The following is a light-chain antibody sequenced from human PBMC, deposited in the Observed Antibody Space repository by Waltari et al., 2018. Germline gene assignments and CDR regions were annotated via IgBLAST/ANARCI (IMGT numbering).Light chain of an antibody. V-gene: IGKV3-20*01. Sequence: EIVLTQSPGTLSLSPGDRATLPCRASESIANAHSAYLAWYQKRPGQAPRLLIYDASSRAAGIPDRFSGSGSGTDFSLTISSLEPDDFAVYYCQQYGTSPSITFGQGTRLDIK. CDR3: QQYGTSPSIT. CDR1: ESIANAHSAY. CDR2: DAS. J-gene: IGKJ5*01.